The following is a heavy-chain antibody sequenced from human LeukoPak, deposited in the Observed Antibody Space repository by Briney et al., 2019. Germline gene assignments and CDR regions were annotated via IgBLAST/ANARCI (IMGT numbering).Heavy chain of an antibody. D-gene: IGHD1-26*01. CDR3: TRVRLGAATRYFDY. Sequence: GGSLRLSCAASGFSFSDHYMDWVRPAPGKGLEWVGRIKNKANSYGTDYAASVKGRFTLSRDDSKDSLYLQMNSLRSEDTALYYCTRVRLGAATRYFDYWGQGTLVTVSS. J-gene: IGHJ4*02. CDR1: GFSFSDHY. CDR2: IKNKANSYGT. V-gene: IGHV3-72*01.